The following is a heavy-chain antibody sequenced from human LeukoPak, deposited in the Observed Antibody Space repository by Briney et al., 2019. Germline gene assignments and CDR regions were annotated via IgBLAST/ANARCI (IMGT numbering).Heavy chain of an antibody. CDR3: ARWVAGAGVFTRSGMDV. CDR1: GHTFSSYG. CDR2: IWYDGTNK. J-gene: IGHJ6*02. Sequence: PGGSLRLSCAASGHTFSSYGMHWVRQAPGKGLEWVAVIWYDGTNKNYADSVKGRFTISRDNSKNTLYLQMNSLRAEDTAVYYCARWVAGAGVFTRSGMDVGGQGTRVTFP. D-gene: IGHD2-15*01. V-gene: IGHV3-33*01.